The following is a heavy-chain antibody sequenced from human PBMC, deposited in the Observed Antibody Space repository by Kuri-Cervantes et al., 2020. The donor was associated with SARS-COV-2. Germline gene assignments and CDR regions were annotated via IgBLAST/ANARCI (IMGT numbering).Heavy chain of an antibody. D-gene: IGHD3-3*01. CDR1: GFTFSSYS. J-gene: IGHJ4*02. Sequence: GESLKISCAASGFTFSSYSMNWVRQAPGKGLEWVSSISSSSSYIYYADSVKGRFTISRDNAKNSLYLQMNSLRAEDTAVYYCARPPLITIFGDYFDYWGQGTLVTVSS. V-gene: IGHV3-21*01. CDR2: ISSSSSYI. CDR3: ARPPLITIFGDYFDY.